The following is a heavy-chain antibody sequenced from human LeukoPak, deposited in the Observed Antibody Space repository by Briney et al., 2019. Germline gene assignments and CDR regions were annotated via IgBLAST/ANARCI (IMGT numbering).Heavy chain of an antibody. CDR1: GFTFSNYG. CDR2: ISYDGSNK. D-gene: IGHD5-12*01. Sequence: GKSLRLSCAASGFTFSNYGMHWARQAPGKGLEWVAIISYDGSNKFYADSVKGRFTVSRDNSKNTLYLQMNSLRAEDTAVYYCAKDKGAIVPTFYLDYWGQGTLVTVSS. V-gene: IGHV3-30*18. J-gene: IGHJ4*02. CDR3: AKDKGAIVPTFYLDY.